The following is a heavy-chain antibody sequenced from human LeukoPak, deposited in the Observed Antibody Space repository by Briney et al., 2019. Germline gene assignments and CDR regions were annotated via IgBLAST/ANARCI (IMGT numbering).Heavy chain of an antibody. CDR3: ATTYYYDSSGYDAFDI. J-gene: IGHJ3*02. D-gene: IGHD3-22*01. CDR1: GYTLTELS. CDR2: FGPEDGET. V-gene: IGHV1-24*01. Sequence: ASVKVSCKVSGYTLTELSMHWVRQAPGKGLEWMGGFGPEDGETIYAQKFQGRVTMTEDTSTDTAYMELSSLRSEDTAVYYCATTYYYDSSGYDAFDIWGQGTMVTVSS.